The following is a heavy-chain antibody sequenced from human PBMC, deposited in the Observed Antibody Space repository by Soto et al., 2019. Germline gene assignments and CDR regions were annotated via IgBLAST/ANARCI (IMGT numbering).Heavy chain of an antibody. CDR2: ISASGSRS. V-gene: IGHV3-23*01. CDR3: ANSRLVMTSSSFDS. Sequence: VQLSQSGGGWGQTGGSLRLSCEASGFTLSSFAMGWVRQAPGKGLEWVSDISASGSRSSYADFVRGRFTVSRDNSKNTLFLQMKSLSVEDTAVYYCANSRLVMTSSSFDSWGQGVLVSVSP. J-gene: IGHJ4*01. CDR1: GFTLSSFA. D-gene: IGHD2-21*02.